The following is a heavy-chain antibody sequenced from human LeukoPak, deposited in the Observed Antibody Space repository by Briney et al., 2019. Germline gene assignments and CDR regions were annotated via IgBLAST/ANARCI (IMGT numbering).Heavy chain of an antibody. J-gene: IGHJ4*02. CDR2: ISSSSSYI. Sequence: GGXXXLSCAASGFTFSSYSMNWVRQAPGKGLEWVSSISSSSSYIYYADSVKGRFTISRDNAKNSLYLQMNSLRAEDTAVYYCARDEQQLVPDDYWGQGTLVTVSS. CDR1: GFTFSSYS. V-gene: IGHV3-21*01. D-gene: IGHD6-13*01. CDR3: ARDEQQLVPDDY.